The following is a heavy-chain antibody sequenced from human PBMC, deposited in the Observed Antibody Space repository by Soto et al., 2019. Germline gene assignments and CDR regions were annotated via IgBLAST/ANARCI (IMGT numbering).Heavy chain of an antibody. CDR2: IYYSGST. CDR3: ARDKGYCSSTSCFGFDP. CDR1: GGSISSGDYY. Sequence: NPSETLSLTCTVSGGSISSGDYYWSWIRQPPGKGLEWIGYIYYSGSTYYNPSLKSRVTISVDTSKNQFSLKLSSVTAADTSVYYCARDKGYCSSTSCFGFDPWGQGTLVTVSS. J-gene: IGHJ5*02. V-gene: IGHV4-30-4*01. D-gene: IGHD2-2*01.